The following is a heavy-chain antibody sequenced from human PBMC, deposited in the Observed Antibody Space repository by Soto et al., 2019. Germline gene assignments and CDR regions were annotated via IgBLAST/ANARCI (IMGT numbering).Heavy chain of an antibody. CDR1: GDTFTDYY. V-gene: IGHV1-2*04. CDR3: AREAGDSSGWSGPSFDD. CDR2: INPNSGGT. J-gene: IGHJ4*02. Sequence: ASVKVSSKASGDTFTDYYMLWVRQAAGQGLEWMGWINPNSGGTNYAQKFQGWVTMTRETSLSTTYMEMSRLRAEDTAVYYCAREAGDSSGWSGPSFDDGGERTLVTVP. D-gene: IGHD6-19*01.